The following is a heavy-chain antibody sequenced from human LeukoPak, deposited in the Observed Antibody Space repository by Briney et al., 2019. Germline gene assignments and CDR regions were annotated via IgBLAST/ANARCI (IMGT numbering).Heavy chain of an antibody. CDR2: ISGSGVGT. D-gene: IGHD2-15*01. V-gene: IGHV3-23*01. CDR3: AKVNTATYIIRDAFDI. CDR1: GFTFSSYA. J-gene: IGHJ3*02. Sequence: GWSLRLSCAASGFTFSSYAMSWVRQAPGKGLEWVSAISGSGVGTYYAGSVKGRFTISRDNSKNTLYLQMNSLRAEDTAVYYCAKVNTATYIIRDAFDIWGQGTMVTVSS.